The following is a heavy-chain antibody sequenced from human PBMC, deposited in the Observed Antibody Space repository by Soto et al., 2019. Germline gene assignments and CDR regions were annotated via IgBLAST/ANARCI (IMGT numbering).Heavy chain of an antibody. J-gene: IGHJ6*02. Sequence: QVQLVQSGAEVKKPGSSVKVSCKASGGTFSSYTISWVRQAPGQGLEWMGRIIPILGIANYAQKFQGRVTITADKSTSTAYMELSSLRSEDTAVYYCATDTYYYDSSGYRNSYYYGMDVWGQGTTVTVSS. V-gene: IGHV1-69*02. CDR3: ATDTYYYDSSGYRNSYYYGMDV. CDR1: GGTFSSYT. D-gene: IGHD3-22*01. CDR2: IIPILGIA.